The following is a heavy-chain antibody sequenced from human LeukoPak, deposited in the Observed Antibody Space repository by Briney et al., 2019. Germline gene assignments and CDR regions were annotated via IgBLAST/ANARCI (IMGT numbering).Heavy chain of an antibody. CDR2: IRYDGTNT. J-gene: IGHJ4*02. CDR1: GFTFSGNG. CDR3: ARDPPYDSSGYYYLGY. Sequence: GGSLRLSCTTSGFTFSGNGMHWVRQAPGKGLEWVAFIRYDGTNTYYADSVKGRFTISRDNSKNTLYLQMNSLRAEDTAVYYCARDPPYDSSGYYYLGYWGQGTLVTVSS. D-gene: IGHD3-22*01. V-gene: IGHV3-30*02.